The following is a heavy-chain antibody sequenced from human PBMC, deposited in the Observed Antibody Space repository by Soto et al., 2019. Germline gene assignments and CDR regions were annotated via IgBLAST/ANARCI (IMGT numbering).Heavy chain of an antibody. D-gene: IGHD6-25*01. CDR1: GSSISNYY. V-gene: IGHV4-59*01. CDR2: IYYTGST. CDR3: ARAPYISGWNFDS. Sequence: QVQLQESGPGLVKPSETLSLTCTVSGSSISNYYWSWIRQPPGKGLDWIGYIYYTGSTNYNPSLKSRVTISVDTSKNQFSLRLSSVTAADTAVYYCARAPYISGWNFDSWGQGTLVTVSS. J-gene: IGHJ4*02.